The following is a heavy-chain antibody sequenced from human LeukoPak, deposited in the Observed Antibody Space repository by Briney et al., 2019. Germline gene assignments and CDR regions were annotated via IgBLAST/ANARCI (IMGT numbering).Heavy chain of an antibody. CDR1: GFTFSSYW. V-gene: IGHV3-7*01. CDR3: ASEANAYYYYMDV. J-gene: IGHJ6*03. Sequence: GGSLRLSCAASGFTFSSYWMSWVRQAPGKGLEWVANIKQDGSEKYYVDSVKGRFTISRDNAKNSLYLQMNSLRAEDTAVYYCASEANAYYYYMDVWGKGTTATVSS. CDR2: IKQDGSEK.